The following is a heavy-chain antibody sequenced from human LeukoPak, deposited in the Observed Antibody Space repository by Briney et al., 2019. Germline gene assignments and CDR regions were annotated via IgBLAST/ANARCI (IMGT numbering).Heavy chain of an antibody. V-gene: IGHV1-69*05. Sequence: ASVKVSCKASGGTFSSYAISWVRQAPGQGLEWMGGIIPIFGTANYAQKFQGRVTITTDESTSTAYMELSSLRSEDTAVYYCARDQGYDYVWGSYRWVFDYWGQGTLVTVSS. CDR3: ARDQGYDYVWGSYRWVFDY. CDR1: GGTFSSYA. D-gene: IGHD3-16*02. J-gene: IGHJ4*02. CDR2: IIPIFGTA.